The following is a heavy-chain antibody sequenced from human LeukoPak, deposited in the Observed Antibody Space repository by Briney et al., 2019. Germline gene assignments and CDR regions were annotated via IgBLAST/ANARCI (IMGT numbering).Heavy chain of an antibody. D-gene: IGHD2/OR15-2a*01. CDR3: TRDLIY. CDR2: INSDDSSA. CDR1: GFTFSSYS. V-gene: IGHV3-74*01. J-gene: IGHJ4*02. Sequence: GGSLRLSCAASGFTFSSYSMHWVRQAPGRGLVWVSRINSDDSSATYADSVKGRFTISRDNAKNMLYLQMNSLSADDTAVYYCTRDLIYGGQGTLVTVSS.